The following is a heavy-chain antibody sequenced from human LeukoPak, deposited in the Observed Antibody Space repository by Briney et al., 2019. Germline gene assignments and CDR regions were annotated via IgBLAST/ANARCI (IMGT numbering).Heavy chain of an antibody. CDR3: ARTTEGYCRGRSCYSYYYYMDV. V-gene: IGHV4-61*02. D-gene: IGHD2-15*01. Sequence: SETLSLTCTVSGGSFSSGLYYWTWIPQPAGKGLEWIGRIYISGSTNYNPSLKSRVTISRDTSKNEFSLKLSSVTAADTAVYYCARTTEGYCRGRSCYSYYYYMDVWGKGTTVTVSS. J-gene: IGHJ6*03. CDR1: GGSFSSGLYY. CDR2: IYISGST.